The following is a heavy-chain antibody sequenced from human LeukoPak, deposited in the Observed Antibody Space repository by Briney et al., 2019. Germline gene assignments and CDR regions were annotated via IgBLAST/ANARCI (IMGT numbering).Heavy chain of an antibody. J-gene: IGHJ4*02. CDR3: ARGKAGYSSGWDY. Sequence: SETLSLTCTVSGGSITRYYWSWIRQPPGKGLEWIGYIYYSGSTNYNPSLKSRVTISVDTSKNQFSLKLSSVTAADTAVYYCARGKAGYSSGWDYWGQGTLVTVSS. D-gene: IGHD6-19*01. CDR1: GGSITRYY. V-gene: IGHV4-59*01. CDR2: IYYSGST.